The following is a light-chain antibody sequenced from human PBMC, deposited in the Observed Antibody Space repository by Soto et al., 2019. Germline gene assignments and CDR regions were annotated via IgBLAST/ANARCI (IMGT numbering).Light chain of an antibody. V-gene: IGKV3-15*01. Sequence: EIVMTQSPATLSVSPGERATLSCRASQSVSSNLAWYQQKPGQAPRLLIYGASTRATGIPARFSGSGSGREFTLTISSLHSEDFAVYYCQQYNNWPPNFGQGTRLEIK. CDR2: GAS. CDR1: QSVSSN. J-gene: IGKJ5*01. CDR3: QQYNNWPPN.